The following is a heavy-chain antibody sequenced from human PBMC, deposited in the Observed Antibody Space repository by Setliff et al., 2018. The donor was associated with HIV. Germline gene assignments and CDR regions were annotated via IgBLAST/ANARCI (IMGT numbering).Heavy chain of an antibody. CDR3: ARRISSSWYFPRFDY. Sequence: SETLSLTCAVYGGSFSDYYWSWIRQPPGKGLEWIWEINHSGSTKYNASLQSRVTISVDTSKNQFSLKLRSVTAADTAVYYCARRISSSWYFPRFDYWGQGTLVTVSS. V-gene: IGHV4-34*01. CDR2: INHSGST. D-gene: IGHD6-13*01. CDR1: GGSFSDYY. J-gene: IGHJ4*02.